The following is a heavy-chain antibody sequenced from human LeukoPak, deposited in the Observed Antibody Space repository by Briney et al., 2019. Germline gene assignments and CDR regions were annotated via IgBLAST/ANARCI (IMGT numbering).Heavy chain of an antibody. CDR1: GFTFSSHA. J-gene: IGHJ4*02. D-gene: IGHD5-12*01. CDR3: AKTGYSGYDCGY. CDR2: ISGSGGST. V-gene: IGHV3-23*01. Sequence: PGGSLRLSCAASGFTFSSHAMSWVRQAPGKGLEWVSAISGSGGSTYYADSVKGRFTISRDNSKNTLYLQMNSLRAEDTAVYYCAKTGYSGYDCGYWGQGTLVTVSS.